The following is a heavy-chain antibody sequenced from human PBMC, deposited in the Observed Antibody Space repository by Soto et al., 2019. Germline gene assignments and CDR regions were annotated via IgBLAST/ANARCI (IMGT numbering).Heavy chain of an antibody. D-gene: IGHD1-26*01. V-gene: IGHV2-5*01. CDR3: AHSWSGSFRDYYYYYGMDV. J-gene: IGHJ6*02. Sequence: QITLKESGPTLVKPTQTLTLTCTFSGFSLSTSGVAVGWIRQPPGKALEWLALIYWNDDKRYSPSLKSRLTITKDTSKNQVVLTMTHMDPVDTATYYCAHSWSGSFRDYYYYYGMDVWGQGTTVTVSS. CDR1: GFSLSTSGVA. CDR2: IYWNDDK.